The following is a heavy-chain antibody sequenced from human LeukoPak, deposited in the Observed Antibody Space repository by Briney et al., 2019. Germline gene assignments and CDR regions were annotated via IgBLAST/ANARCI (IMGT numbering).Heavy chain of an antibody. CDR1: GFTFSNYG. D-gene: IGHD6-13*01. Sequence: GGSLRLSCAASGFTFSNYGMHWVRQAPGKGLEWVALISYDGSNKYFADSVKGRFTISRDNSKNTLYLQMHSLRAEDTAVYNCAKDNVAAAGRYFDYWGQGTLVTV. CDR3: AKDNVAAAGRYFDY. CDR2: ISYDGSNK. V-gene: IGHV3-30*18. J-gene: IGHJ4*02.